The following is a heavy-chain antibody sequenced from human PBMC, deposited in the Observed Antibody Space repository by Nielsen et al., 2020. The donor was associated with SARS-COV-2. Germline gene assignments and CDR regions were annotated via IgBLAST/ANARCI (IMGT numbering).Heavy chain of an antibody. CDR3: ASGAYMITPMGMDV. J-gene: IGHJ6*02. D-gene: IGHD3-16*01. CDR1: GGSFSGYY. V-gene: IGHV3-30-3*01. Sequence: LSLTCAVYGGSFSGYYWSWIRQPPGKGLEWVAVISYDGSNKYYADSVKGRFTISRDNSKNSLYLQMNSLRAEDTAVYYCASGAYMITPMGMDVWGQGTTVTVSS. CDR2: ISYDGSNK.